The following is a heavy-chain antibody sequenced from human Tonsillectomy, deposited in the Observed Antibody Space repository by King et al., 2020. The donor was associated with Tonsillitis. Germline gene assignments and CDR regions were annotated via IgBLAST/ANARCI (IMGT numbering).Heavy chain of an antibody. V-gene: IGHV4-59*01. J-gene: IGHJ4*02. CDR1: GGPFSSYY. CDR3: ARGRGISPWGGSGSSYFNY. CDR2: IYYSGST. D-gene: IGHD3-10*01. Sequence: QLQESGPGLVKPSETLSLTCTVSGGPFSSYYWSWIRQPPGKGLEWIGYIYYSGSTNYNPSLKSRVTISVDTSKNQFSLKLSSVTAADTAVYYCARGRGISPWGGSGSSYFNYWGQGTLVTVSS.